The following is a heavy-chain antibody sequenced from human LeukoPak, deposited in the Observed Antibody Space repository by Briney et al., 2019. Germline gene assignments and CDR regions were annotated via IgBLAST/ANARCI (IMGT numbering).Heavy chain of an antibody. CDR2: IKTDGSIT. CDR3: ARDRTTVTVFDY. Sequence: GGSLRLSCAATGFTFSSHWMHWVRKAPGKGLVWVSRIKTDGSITSYADSVKGRFTISRDNAKNTLYLQMNSLRAGDTAVYYCARDRTTVTVFDYWGQGTLVTVSS. V-gene: IGHV3-74*01. CDR1: GFTFSSHW. D-gene: IGHD4-17*01. J-gene: IGHJ4*02.